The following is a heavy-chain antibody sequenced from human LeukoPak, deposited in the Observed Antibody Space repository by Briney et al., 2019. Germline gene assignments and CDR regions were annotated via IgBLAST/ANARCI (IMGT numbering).Heavy chain of an antibody. V-gene: IGHV3-33*01. J-gene: IGHJ4*02. D-gene: IGHD6-19*01. CDR3: ARDIYSSGSYYFDY. CDR1: GFTFSSYG. CDR2: IWYDGSNK. Sequence: GGSLRLSCAASGFTFSSYGMHWVRQAPGKGLEWVANIWYDGSNKYYADSVKGRFTISRDNSKNALYLQMNSLRAEDTAVYYCARDIYSSGSYYFDYWGQGTLVTVSS.